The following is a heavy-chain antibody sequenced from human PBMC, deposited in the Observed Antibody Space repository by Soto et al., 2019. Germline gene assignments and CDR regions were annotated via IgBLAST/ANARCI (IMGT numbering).Heavy chain of an antibody. V-gene: IGHV3-23*04. D-gene: IGHD3-16*02. CDR2: INSGGTVA. CDR1: GFTFSNYD. Sequence: EVQLVESGGGLVQPGGSLRLSCAASGFTFSNYDMHWVRQATGKGLEWVSGINSGGTVAHYADSVKGRFAISRDNSKNTLSLEMNSLRADDTGLYYCAISTGGFGGLFVVPSDYWGQGTLVTVSS. CDR3: AISTGGFGGLFVVPSDY. J-gene: IGHJ4*02.